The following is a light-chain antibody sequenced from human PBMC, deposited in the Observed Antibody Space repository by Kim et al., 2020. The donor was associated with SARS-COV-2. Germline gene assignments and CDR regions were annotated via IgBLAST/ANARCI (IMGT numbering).Light chain of an antibody. CDR1: SSTIGNNF. CDR3: VAWDDRLITWV. J-gene: IGLJ3*02. Sequence: GQRVTISCSGSSSTIGNNFVYWYHHIPEKAPKLLIYRNSQRPSGVPDRFSGSKSGTSASLAISGLRSEDDGVYYCVAWDDRLITWVIGGGTKVTVL. CDR2: RNS. V-gene: IGLV1-47*01.